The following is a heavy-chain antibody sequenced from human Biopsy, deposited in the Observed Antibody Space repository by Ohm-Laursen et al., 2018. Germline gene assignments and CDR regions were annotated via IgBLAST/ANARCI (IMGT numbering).Heavy chain of an antibody. J-gene: IGHJ6*02. CDR3: ARDVEGFYSYAMDV. V-gene: IGHV3-11*01. D-gene: IGHD5-24*01. Sequence: GSLRLSCAASGFTFSDNYMSWIRQAPGTGLERVSYITSGGSTTDYADSVKGRFTIIRVNAKSSLFLQMNSLRAEDTAVYYCARDVEGFYSYAMDVWGQGTRVTVSS. CDR2: ITSGGSTT. CDR1: GFTFSDNY.